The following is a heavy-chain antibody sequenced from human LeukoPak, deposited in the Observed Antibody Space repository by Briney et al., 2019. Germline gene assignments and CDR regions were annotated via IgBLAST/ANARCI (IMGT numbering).Heavy chain of an antibody. D-gene: IGHD3-10*01. CDR1: GGSISSYY. J-gene: IGHJ6*03. CDR3: ARDSYFGSGSYYNWGDYYYYMDV. CDR2: IYYNGST. V-gene: IGHV4-59*01. Sequence: SETLSLTSTVSGGSISSYYWSWIRQPPGKGLEWIGYIYYNGSTNYNPSLKSRVTISVDTSKNQFSLKLSSVTAADTAVYYCARDSYFGSGSYYNWGDYYYYMDVWGKGTTVTVSS.